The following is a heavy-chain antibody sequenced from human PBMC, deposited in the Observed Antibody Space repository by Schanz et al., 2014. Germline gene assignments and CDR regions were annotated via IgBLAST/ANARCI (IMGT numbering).Heavy chain of an antibody. CDR3: ARPPPLVRGIAGWFGP. CDR1: GFNFITFA. J-gene: IGHJ5*02. CDR2: IGGDASRT. V-gene: IGHV3-23*04. D-gene: IGHD3-10*01. Sequence: EVHLVESGGGLVQPGGSLRLSCAASGFNFITFAMSWVRQAPGKGPEWVSAIGGDASRTYYADSVKGRFTISRDNSKSPLYLQMTTLRPADTAVYSCARPPPLVRGIAGWFGPWGQGSLVTVSS.